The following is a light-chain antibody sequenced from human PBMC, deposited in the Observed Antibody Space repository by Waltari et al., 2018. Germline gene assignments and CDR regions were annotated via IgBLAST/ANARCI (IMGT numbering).Light chain of an antibody. V-gene: IGKV3-20*01. CDR2: GAS. CDR3: QQYGSSVLYT. J-gene: IGKJ2*01. CDR1: QSLTKRY. Sequence: VLTQSPGTLSLSPGERATLSCRASQSLTKRYLAWYQQKPGQAPRLLIYGASSRAAGIPDRFSGSGSGTDFTLTISRLEPEDLAVYYCQQYGSSVLYTFGQGTKLEIK.